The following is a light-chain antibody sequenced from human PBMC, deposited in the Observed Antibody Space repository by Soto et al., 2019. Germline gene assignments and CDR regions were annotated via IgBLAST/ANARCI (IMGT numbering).Light chain of an antibody. V-gene: IGKV1-27*01. Sequence: DIPMTQSPSSLSASVGDRVTITCRASQGISNYLAWYQQKPGKVPKLLIYAASTLQSGVPSRFSGSGSGTYFNLTISSLQAEDVATYYCQKYNSASWTFGQGTKVEIK. CDR2: AAS. CDR3: QKYNSASWT. CDR1: QGISNY. J-gene: IGKJ1*01.